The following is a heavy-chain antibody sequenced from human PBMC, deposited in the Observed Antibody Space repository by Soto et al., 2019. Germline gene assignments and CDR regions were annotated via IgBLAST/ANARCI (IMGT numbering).Heavy chain of an antibody. CDR1: GFTFRNYW. Sequence: RRLSCAASGFTFRNYWMSWVRQVPGKGLAWVSNIKEDGSEKYYVDSVKGRFTISRDNAKNSVQLQMNSLRDEDTAVYYCVRFSILVSGRGRGAFFDSWGQGTPVTVS. CDR3: VRFSILVSGRGRGAFFDS. D-gene: IGHD6-19*01. J-gene: IGHJ4*02. V-gene: IGHV3-7*03. CDR2: IKEDGSEK.